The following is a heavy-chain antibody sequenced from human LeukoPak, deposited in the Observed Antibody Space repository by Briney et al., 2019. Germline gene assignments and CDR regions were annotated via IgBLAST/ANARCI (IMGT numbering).Heavy chain of an antibody. J-gene: IGHJ3*02. D-gene: IGHD1-1*01. CDR2: IYYSGST. Sequence: LIGYIYYSGSTNYNPSLKSRVPISVDTSKNQFSLKLSSVTAADTAVYYCARFSTDDAFDIWGQGTMVTVSS. V-gene: IGHV4-59*01. CDR3: ARFSTDDAFDI.